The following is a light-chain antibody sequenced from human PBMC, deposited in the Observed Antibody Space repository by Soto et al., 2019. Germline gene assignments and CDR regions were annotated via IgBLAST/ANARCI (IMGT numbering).Light chain of an antibody. CDR2: DAS. CDR1: QSLSSW. V-gene: IGKV1-5*01. Sequence: DIQMPQSPSTLSASVGYRVTITCRASQSLSSWLAWYQQKPGKAPKLLIYDASSLESGVPSRFSGSGYRPEFTITISTLQTDDFATYYCQQYNSYVFTVDPGTKVDI. CDR3: QQYNSYVFT. J-gene: IGKJ3*01.